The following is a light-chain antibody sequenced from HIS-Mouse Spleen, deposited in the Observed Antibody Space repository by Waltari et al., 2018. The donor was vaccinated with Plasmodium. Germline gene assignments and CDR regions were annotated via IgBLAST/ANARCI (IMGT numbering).Light chain of an antibody. J-gene: IGLJ3*02. Sequence: SYELTQPPSVSVSPGQTARITCSGDALPKKYAYWYQQKSGQAPVLVIYGESKRPSGIPGGFFGSSSGPMATLTISGAQVEDEADYYCYSTDSSGNHRVFGGGTKLTVL. CDR2: GES. CDR1: ALPKKY. V-gene: IGLV3-10*01. CDR3: YSTDSSGNHRV.